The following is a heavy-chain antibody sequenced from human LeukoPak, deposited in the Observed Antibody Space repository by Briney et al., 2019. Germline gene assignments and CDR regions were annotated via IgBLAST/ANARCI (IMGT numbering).Heavy chain of an antibody. J-gene: IGHJ4*02. D-gene: IGHD6-19*01. CDR3: ARERLRIAVAGTFDY. CDR2: ISYDGSNK. CDR1: GFTFSSYA. V-gene: IGHV3-30-3*01. Sequence: PGRSLRLSCAASGFTFSSYAMHWVRQAPGKGLEWVAVISYDGSNKYYADSVKGRFTISRDNSKNTLYLQMNSLRAEDTAVYYCARERLRIAVAGTFDYWGQGTLVTVSS.